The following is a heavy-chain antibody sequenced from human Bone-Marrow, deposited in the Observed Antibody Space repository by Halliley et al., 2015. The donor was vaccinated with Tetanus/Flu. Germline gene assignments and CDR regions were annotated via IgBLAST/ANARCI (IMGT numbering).Heavy chain of an antibody. D-gene: IGHD5-12*01. Sequence: LEWVGLIKSKTYSETTEYAASVKGRFNISRDDSRSVSYLHMNDLTGEDTGIYFCVRGYSGYEGFWGQGTRVTVSS. J-gene: IGHJ4*02. CDR2: IKSKTYSETT. CDR3: VRGYSGYEGF. V-gene: IGHV3-49*02.